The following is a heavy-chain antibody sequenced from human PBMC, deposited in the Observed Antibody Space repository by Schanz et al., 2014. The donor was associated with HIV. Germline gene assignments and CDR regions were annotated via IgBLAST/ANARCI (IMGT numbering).Heavy chain of an antibody. J-gene: IGHJ4*02. CDR1: GSTFPDLD. CDR2: INPNSGGT. Sequence: ARLVQSGAEVKRPGASVTVSCTAAGSTFPDLDVNWVRQAAGQGLEWMGWINPNSGGTDYAQRFQGRVTMTRDTSISTAYMELSRLRSDDTAVYYCASRIAEGYWGQGTLVTVSS. CDR3: ASRIAEGY. D-gene: IGHD6-13*01. V-gene: IGHV1-2*02.